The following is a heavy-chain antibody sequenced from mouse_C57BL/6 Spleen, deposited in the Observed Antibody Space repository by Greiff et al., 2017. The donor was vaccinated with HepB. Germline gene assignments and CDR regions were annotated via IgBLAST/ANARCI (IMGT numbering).Heavy chain of an antibody. CDR3: ARDRGVEGDY. J-gene: IGHJ2*01. Sequence: EVQLQQSGPELVKPGASVKISCKASGYTFTDYYMNWVKQSHGKSLEWIGDINPNNGGTSYNQKFKGKATLTVDKSSSTAYMELRSLTSEDSAVYYCARDRGVEGDYWGQGTTLTVSS. CDR2: INPNNGGT. D-gene: IGHD1-1*01. CDR1: GYTFTDYY. V-gene: IGHV1-26*01.